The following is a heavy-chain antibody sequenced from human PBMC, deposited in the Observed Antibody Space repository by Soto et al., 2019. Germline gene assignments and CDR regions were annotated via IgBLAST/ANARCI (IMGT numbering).Heavy chain of an antibody. CDR3: EVASTSRNWDFDL. Sequence: EVQLVESWGGLVQPGGSLRLSCAASGFTFSSYSMNWVRRAPGKGLEWVAYISSSRSPIYYADSVKGRFTISRDNAKNSLYLERNTLRVEDTAVYYCEVASTSRNWDFDLWPRGNLVNVSS. CDR1: GFTFSSYS. V-gene: IGHV3-48*01. J-gene: IGHJ2*01. D-gene: IGHD2-2*01. CDR2: ISSSRSPI.